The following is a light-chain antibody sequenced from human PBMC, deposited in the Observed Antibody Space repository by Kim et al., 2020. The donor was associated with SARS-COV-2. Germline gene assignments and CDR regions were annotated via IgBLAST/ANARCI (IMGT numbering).Light chain of an antibody. CDR3: QQYNSYPRT. Sequence: GDRVTITCRASQSINGWLAWYQQKPGKAPKLLIYDASSLESGVPSSFSVSGSGTEFTLTINSLQPDDFATYFCQQYNSYPRTFGQGTKL. J-gene: IGKJ2*01. CDR2: DAS. V-gene: IGKV1-5*01. CDR1: QSINGW.